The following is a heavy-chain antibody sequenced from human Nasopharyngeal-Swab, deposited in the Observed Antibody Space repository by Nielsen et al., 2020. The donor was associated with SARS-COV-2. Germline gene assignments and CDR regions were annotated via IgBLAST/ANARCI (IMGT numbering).Heavy chain of an antibody. CDR3: AREGEYGAYDAPDY. D-gene: IGHD5-12*01. CDR2: IVPALGLP. J-gene: IGHJ4*02. V-gene: IGHV1-69*10. CDR1: GDTFTNSA. Sequence: SVKVSCKTSGDTFTNSAISWVRQAPGQGLDWMGGIVPALGLPNYAQKFRGRVTISADRSTITSYLELSSLRSEDTAIYYCAREGEYGAYDAPDYWGQGTLVTVSS.